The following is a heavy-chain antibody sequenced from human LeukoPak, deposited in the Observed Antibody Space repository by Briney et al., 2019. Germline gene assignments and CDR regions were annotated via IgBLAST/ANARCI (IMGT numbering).Heavy chain of an antibody. CDR3: ASTNFDFWSPFNYYYYMDV. D-gene: IGHD3-3*01. Sequence: PSETLSLTCAVYGGSFSGYYWSWIRQPPGKGLEWIGEINHSGSTNYNPSLKSRVTISVDTSKNQFSLKLSSVTAADTAVYYCASTNFDFWSPFNYYYYMDVWGKGTTVTVSS. V-gene: IGHV4-34*01. J-gene: IGHJ6*03. CDR1: GGSFSGYY. CDR2: INHSGST.